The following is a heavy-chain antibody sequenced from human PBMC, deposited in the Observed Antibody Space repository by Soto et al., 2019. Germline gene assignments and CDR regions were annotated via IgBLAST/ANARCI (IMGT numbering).Heavy chain of an antibody. CDR2: ITDSGSGT. V-gene: IGHV3-23*01. CDR1: AFPFSTYA. CDR3: AKCPRMATTGNYCHY. Sequence: EVQLLESGGGLVQPGGSLTLSCAASAFPFSTYAMAWVRQAPGKGLEWVSGITDSGSGTYYADSVKGRFTISRDNSRNTLYLQLSSLRVEDTAVYYGAKCPRMATTGNYCHYWGQGTLVTVSS. D-gene: IGHD5-12*01. J-gene: IGHJ4*02.